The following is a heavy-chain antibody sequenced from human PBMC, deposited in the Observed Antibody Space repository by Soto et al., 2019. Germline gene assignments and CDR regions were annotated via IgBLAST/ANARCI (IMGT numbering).Heavy chain of an antibody. Sequence: GGSLRLSCAASGFTFSSYNMNWVRQAPGKGLEWVSYISSSASTIYYVDSVKGRFTISRDNARDSLYLQMNSLRAEDTAVYYCASDSGYDWSYWGQGTLVTVSS. CDR1: GFTFSSYN. V-gene: IGHV3-48*01. D-gene: IGHD5-12*01. J-gene: IGHJ4*02. CDR2: ISSSASTI. CDR3: ASDSGYDWSY.